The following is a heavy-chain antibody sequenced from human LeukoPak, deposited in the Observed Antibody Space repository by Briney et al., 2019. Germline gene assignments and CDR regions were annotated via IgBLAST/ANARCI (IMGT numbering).Heavy chain of an antibody. CDR1: GYTFTGYY. CDR2: INPNSGGT. V-gene: IGHV1-2*02. J-gene: IGHJ4*02. Sequence: ASVKVSCKASGYTFTGYYMHWVRQAPGQGLEWMGWINPNSGGTNYAQKFQGRVTMTRDTSISTAYMELGRLRSDDTAVYYCARDIRTRYDSSGYSFYYWGQGTLVTVSS. D-gene: IGHD3-22*01. CDR3: ARDIRTRYDSSGYSFYY.